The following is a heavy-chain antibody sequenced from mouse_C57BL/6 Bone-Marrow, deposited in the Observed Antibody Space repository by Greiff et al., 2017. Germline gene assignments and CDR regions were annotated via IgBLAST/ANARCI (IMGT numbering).Heavy chain of an antibody. J-gene: IGHJ2*01. CDR2: INPGSGGT. D-gene: IGHD1-1*01. CDR3: ARATTVVATRDY. CDR1: GYAFTNYL. V-gene: IGHV1-54*01. Sequence: QVQLQQPGAELVRPGTSVKVSCKASGYAFTNYLIEWVKQRPGQGLEWIGVINPGSGGTNYNEKFKGKATLTADKSSSTAYMQLSSLTSEDSAVYVCARATTVVATRDYWGQGTTLTVSS.